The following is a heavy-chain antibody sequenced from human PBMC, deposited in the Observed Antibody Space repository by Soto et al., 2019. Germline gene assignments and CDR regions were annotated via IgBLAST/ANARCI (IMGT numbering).Heavy chain of an antibody. Sequence: GGSLRLSCAASGFTFSSYAMHWVRQAPGKGLEWVAVISYDGSNKYYADSVKGRFTISRDNSKNMLYLQMNSLRAEGTAVYFCAKDRDYHATTIGYWGQGTLVTVSS. CDR2: ISYDGSNK. J-gene: IGHJ4*02. CDR1: GFTFSSYA. CDR3: AKDRDYHATTIGY. D-gene: IGHD1-1*01. V-gene: IGHV3-30-3*01.